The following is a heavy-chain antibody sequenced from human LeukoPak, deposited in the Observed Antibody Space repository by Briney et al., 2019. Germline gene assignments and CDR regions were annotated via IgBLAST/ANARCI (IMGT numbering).Heavy chain of an antibody. CDR3: ARGSTWSDY. CDR1: GGSVTSTNW. CDR2: IYHSGGT. J-gene: IGHJ4*02. D-gene: IGHD6-13*01. V-gene: IGHV4-4*02. Sequence: PSGTLSLTCAVSGGSVTSTNWWTWVRQPPGKGLEWIGEIYHSGGTNYNPSLKSRVTISADKSRNQFSLKLNSVTAADTAVYYCARGSTWSDYWGQGTLVTVSS.